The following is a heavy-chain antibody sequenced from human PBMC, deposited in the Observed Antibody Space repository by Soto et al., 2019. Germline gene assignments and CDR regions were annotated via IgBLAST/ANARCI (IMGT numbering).Heavy chain of an antibody. Sequence: PGASVKVSCKASGYTFTSYGISWVRQAPGQGLEWMGWISAYNGNTNYAQKLQGRVTMTTDTSTSTAYMELRSLRSDDTAVYYCARGGGYYDFWSGPIYYYYGMDVWGQGTTVTVSS. CDR2: ISAYNGNT. V-gene: IGHV1-18*01. CDR3: ARGGGYYDFWSGPIYYYYGMDV. D-gene: IGHD3-3*01. CDR1: GYTFTSYG. J-gene: IGHJ6*02.